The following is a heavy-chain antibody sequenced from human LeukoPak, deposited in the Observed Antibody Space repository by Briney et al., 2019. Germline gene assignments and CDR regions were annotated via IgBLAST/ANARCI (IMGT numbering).Heavy chain of an antibody. CDR3: VRGARRDY. V-gene: IGHV3-21*01. J-gene: IGHJ4*02. CDR1: GFTFSSYS. Sequence: GGSLRLSCAASGFTFSSYSMNWVRQAPGKGLQWVSSISDSGGATFYADSLRGRFTISRDNAKNSLYLQMNSLTAEDTAVYYCVRGARRDYWGQGTLVTVSS. D-gene: IGHD4/OR15-4a*01. CDR2: ISDSGGAT.